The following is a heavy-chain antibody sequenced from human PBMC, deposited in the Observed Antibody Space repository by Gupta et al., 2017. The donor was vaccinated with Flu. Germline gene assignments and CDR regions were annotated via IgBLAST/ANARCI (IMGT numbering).Heavy chain of an antibody. Sequence: QVQLVESGGGVVQPGRSLRLSCAASGFTFSRYGMHWVRQAPGKGLEWVAIISYDGSNEYYTDYVKGRFTISRDNSKNIVYLQMNSLSAEDTAMYYCAKDLYYCTNGVCHDFDHWGQGTLVTVSS. J-gene: IGHJ4*02. CDR1: GFTFSRYG. CDR2: ISYDGSNE. V-gene: IGHV3-30*18. D-gene: IGHD2-8*01. CDR3: AKDLYYCTNGVCHDFDH.